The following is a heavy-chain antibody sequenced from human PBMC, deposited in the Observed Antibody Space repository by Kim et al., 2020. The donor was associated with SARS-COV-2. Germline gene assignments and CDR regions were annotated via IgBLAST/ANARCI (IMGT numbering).Heavy chain of an antibody. Sequence: GGSLRLSCAASGFTFSSYSMNWVRQAPGKGLEWVSSISSSSSYIYYADSVKGRFTISRDNAKNSLYLQMNSLRAEDTAVYYCARGVGYCSSTSCYIGYYYYGMDVWGQGTTVTVSS. J-gene: IGHJ6*02. CDR2: ISSSSSYI. V-gene: IGHV3-21*01. D-gene: IGHD2-2*02. CDR1: GFTFSSYS. CDR3: ARGVGYCSSTSCYIGYYYYGMDV.